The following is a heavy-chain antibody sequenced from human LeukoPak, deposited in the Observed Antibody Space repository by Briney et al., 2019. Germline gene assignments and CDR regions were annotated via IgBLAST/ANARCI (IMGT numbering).Heavy chain of an antibody. CDR1: GDSISSSSSY. D-gene: IGHD7-27*01. J-gene: IGHJ4*02. V-gene: IGHV4-39*07. CDR3: ASRKLGNDY. CDR2: IYYSRST. Sequence: PSETLSLTCTVSGDSISSSSSYWGWIRQPPGEGLEWIGSIYYSRSTYYNTSLKSQVTISVDTSKNQFSLKLSSVTAADTAVYYCASRKLGNDYWGQGTLVTVSS.